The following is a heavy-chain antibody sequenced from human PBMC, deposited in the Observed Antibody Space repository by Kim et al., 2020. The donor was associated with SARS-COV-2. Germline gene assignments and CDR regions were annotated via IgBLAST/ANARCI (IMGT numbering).Heavy chain of an antibody. J-gene: IGHJ4*02. CDR3: ARRGYSYVYFDY. V-gene: IGHV5-51*01. D-gene: IGHD5-18*01. Sequence: TYSPSFQGQVTISADKSISTAYLQWSSLKTSDTAMYYCARRGYSYVYFDYWGQGTLVTVSS.